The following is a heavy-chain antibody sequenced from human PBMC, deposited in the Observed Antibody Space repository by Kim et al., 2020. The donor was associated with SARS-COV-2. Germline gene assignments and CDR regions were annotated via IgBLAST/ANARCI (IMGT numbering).Heavy chain of an antibody. J-gene: IGHJ3*02. D-gene: IGHD1-26*01. Sequence: DSVKGRFTISRDNAKNSLYQQMNSLRAEDTAVYYCARDLMSGSYYNAFDIWGQGTMVTVSS. V-gene: IGHV3-7*01. CDR3: ARDLMSGSYYNAFDI.